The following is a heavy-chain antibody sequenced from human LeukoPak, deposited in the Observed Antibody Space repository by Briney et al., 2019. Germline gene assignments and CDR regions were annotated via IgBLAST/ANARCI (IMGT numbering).Heavy chain of an antibody. J-gene: IGHJ4*02. D-gene: IGHD5-24*01. V-gene: IGHV3-74*01. Sequence: QTGGSLRLSCAASGFIFSSYWMHWVRHAPGKGLAWVSRINTDGSSTSYADSVKGRFTISRDNAKNSLYLQMNSLRAEDTAVYYCARARDGYPIGYFDYWGQGTLVTVSS. CDR2: INTDGSST. CDR3: ARARDGYPIGYFDY. CDR1: GFIFSSYW.